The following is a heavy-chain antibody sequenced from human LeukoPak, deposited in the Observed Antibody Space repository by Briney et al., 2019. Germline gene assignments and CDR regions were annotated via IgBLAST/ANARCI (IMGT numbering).Heavy chain of an antibody. CDR3: ASSDLEWGFGEFPFDY. Sequence: SETLSLTCTVSGGSFSSYYWSWIRQPAGKGLEWIVRIYTSGSTNYNPSLTSRVTISVDTSKNQFSLKLSSVTAADTAVYYCASSDLEWGFGEFPFDYWGQGTLVTVSS. V-gene: IGHV4-4*07. CDR2: IYTSGST. J-gene: IGHJ4*02. D-gene: IGHD3-10*01. CDR1: GGSFSSYY.